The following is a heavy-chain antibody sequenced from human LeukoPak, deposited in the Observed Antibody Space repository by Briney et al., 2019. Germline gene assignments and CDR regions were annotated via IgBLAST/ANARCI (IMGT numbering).Heavy chain of an antibody. V-gene: IGHV3-73*01. CDR2: IRSKANSYAT. CDR3: TRLSRNYYYYMDV. Sequence: GGSLRLSCVASGFTFSGSAMHWVRQASGKGLEWVGRIRSKANSYATAYAASVKGRFTISRDDSKNTAYLQMNSLKTEDTAVYYCTRLSRNYYYYMDVWGKGTTVTVSS. CDR1: GFTFSGSA. J-gene: IGHJ6*03.